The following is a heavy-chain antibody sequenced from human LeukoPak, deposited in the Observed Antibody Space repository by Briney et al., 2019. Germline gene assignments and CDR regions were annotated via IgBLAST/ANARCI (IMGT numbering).Heavy chain of an antibody. D-gene: IGHD3-22*01. Sequence: GESLKISCKGSGYSFTSYWIGWVRQMPGKGLEWMGIIYPGDSDTRYSPSFQGQVTISADKSISTPYLPWGSLKASDTAMYYCARRYYYDSSGYPYDAFDIWGQGTMVTVSS. CDR3: ARRYYYDSSGYPYDAFDI. J-gene: IGHJ3*02. CDR2: IYPGDSDT. CDR1: GYSFTSYW. V-gene: IGHV5-51*01.